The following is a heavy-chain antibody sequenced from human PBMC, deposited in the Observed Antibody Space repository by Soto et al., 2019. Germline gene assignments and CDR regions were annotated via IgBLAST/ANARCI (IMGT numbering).Heavy chain of an antibody. V-gene: IGHV4-39*01. CDR1: GGSISSSSYY. D-gene: IGHD3-9*01. J-gene: IGHJ4*02. CDR3: ARLSRGYDILTGYYTNYFDY. Sequence: SETLSLTCTVSGGSISSSSYYWGWIRQPPGKGLEWIGSIYYSGSTYYNPSLKSRVTISVDTSKNQFSLKLSSVTAADTAVYYCARLSRGYDILTGYYTNYFDYWGQGTLVTVSS. CDR2: IYYSGST.